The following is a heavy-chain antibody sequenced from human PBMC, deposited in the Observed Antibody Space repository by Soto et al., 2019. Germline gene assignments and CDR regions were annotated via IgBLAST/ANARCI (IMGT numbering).Heavy chain of an antibody. V-gene: IGHV3-23*01. D-gene: IGHD6-13*01. CDR3: AKDRGYPRDYFHS. CDR1: GFTLNNYG. Sequence: EVQLLESGGGLVQPGGSLRLSCAASGFTLNNYGMSWVRQAPGKGLEWVSAISPNGQGIYYADSVKGRFIISKDNSKNTLFLHMDSLTADDTAVYYCAKDRGYPRDYFHSWGQGTLVTVSS. CDR2: ISPNGQGI. J-gene: IGHJ4*02.